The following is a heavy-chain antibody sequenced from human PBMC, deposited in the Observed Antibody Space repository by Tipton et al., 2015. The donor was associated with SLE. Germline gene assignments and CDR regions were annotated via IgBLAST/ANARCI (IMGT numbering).Heavy chain of an antibody. Sequence: SLRLSCAASGFTFHDYAMHWVRQAPGKGPEWVSGMSWNSGTIGYADFVKGRFTISRDNTKNTLYLQMNSLRAEDTAVYYCAKDLKRYFDWLSFDYWGQGTLVTVSS. CDR1: GFTFHDYA. CDR3: AKDLKRYFDWLSFDY. J-gene: IGHJ4*02. V-gene: IGHV3-9*01. CDR2: MSWNSGTI. D-gene: IGHD3-9*01.